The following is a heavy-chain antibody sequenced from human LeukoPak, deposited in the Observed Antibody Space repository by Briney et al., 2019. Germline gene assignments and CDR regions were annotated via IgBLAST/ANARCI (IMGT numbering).Heavy chain of an antibody. J-gene: IGHJ2*01. V-gene: IGHV3-7*01. CDR3: ARDDGRYSSGWYGRYWYFDL. CDR1: GFTFSTFW. D-gene: IGHD6-19*01. CDR2: IKQDGSER. Sequence: PGGSLRLSCAASGFTFSTFWMSWIRQVPGKGLEWVANIKQDGSERYYVDSVKGRFTISRDNAKNSLYLQMNSLRAEDTAVYYCARDDGRYSSGWYGRYWYFDLWGRGTLVTVSS.